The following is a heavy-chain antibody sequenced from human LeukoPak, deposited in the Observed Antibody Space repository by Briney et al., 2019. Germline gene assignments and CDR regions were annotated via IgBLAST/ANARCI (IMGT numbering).Heavy chain of an antibody. Sequence: GTLRLSCAASGFTFSSYGMSWVRQPPGKGLEWIGEINHSGSTNYNPSLKSRVTISVDTSKNQFSLKLSSVTAADTAVYYCARGRRRWLQPPLDYWGQGTLVTVSS. CDR3: ARGRRRWLQPPLDY. CDR1: GFTFSSYG. V-gene: IGHV4-34*01. CDR2: INHSGST. D-gene: IGHD5-24*01. J-gene: IGHJ4*02.